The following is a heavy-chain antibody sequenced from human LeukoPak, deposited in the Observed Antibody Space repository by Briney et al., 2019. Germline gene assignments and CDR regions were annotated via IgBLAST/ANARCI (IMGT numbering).Heavy chain of an antibody. Sequence: KASETLSLTCAVYGGSFSGYYWSWIRQPPGKGLEWIGEINHSGSTNYNPSLKSRVTISVDTSKNQFSLKLSSVTAADTAVYYCARGRPSGYYDSSGYYYFDYWGQGTLVTVSS. CDR2: INHSGST. D-gene: IGHD3-22*01. V-gene: IGHV4-34*01. CDR1: GGSFSGYY. CDR3: ARGRPSGYYDSSGYYYFDY. J-gene: IGHJ4*02.